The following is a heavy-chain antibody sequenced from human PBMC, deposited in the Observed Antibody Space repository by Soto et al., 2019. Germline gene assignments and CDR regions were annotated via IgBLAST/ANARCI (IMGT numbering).Heavy chain of an antibody. V-gene: IGHV1-18*01. CDR2: INPFDGSR. CDR3: SRVDPGETSPFDH. J-gene: IGHJ4*02. Sequence: ASVKVSCKASGYTFTSYGISWVRQAPGQGLEWMGWINPFDGSRMFAQSFQGRVTMTRDTSTSTVYMEVSSLRSEDTAVYYCSRVDPGETSPFDHWGQGTLVTSPQ. CDR1: GYTFTSYG. D-gene: IGHD3-10*01.